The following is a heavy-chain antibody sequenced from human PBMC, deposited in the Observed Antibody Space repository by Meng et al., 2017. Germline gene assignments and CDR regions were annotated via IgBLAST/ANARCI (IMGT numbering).Heavy chain of an antibody. CDR3: ASTIIGFYNYYGMDA. J-gene: IGHJ6*02. CDR2: INPNSGGT. Sequence: ASVKVSCQASGYTITGYYMHWLRQAPGQGLEWMGRINPNSGGTNYAQKFQGRVTITRDTSISTAYMELSRLRSDDTAVYYFASTIIGFYNYYGMDAWGQGTTVTVSS. V-gene: IGHV1-2*06. D-gene: IGHD3-22*01. CDR1: GYTITGYY.